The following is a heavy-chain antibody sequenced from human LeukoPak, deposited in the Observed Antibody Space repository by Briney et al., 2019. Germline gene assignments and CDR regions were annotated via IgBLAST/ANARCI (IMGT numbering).Heavy chain of an antibody. CDR3: ARAGSYSPYYYYYYMDV. CDR2: IIPIFGTA. V-gene: IGHV1-69*05. D-gene: IGHD1-26*01. CDR1: GGTVSSYA. Sequence: GASVKVSGKASGGTVSSYAIRWVRQAPGQGLEWMGRIIPIFGTANYAQKFHGRVTITTDESTSTAYMELSSLRSEDTAVYYCARAGSYSPYYYYYYMDVWGKGTTVTVSS. J-gene: IGHJ6*03.